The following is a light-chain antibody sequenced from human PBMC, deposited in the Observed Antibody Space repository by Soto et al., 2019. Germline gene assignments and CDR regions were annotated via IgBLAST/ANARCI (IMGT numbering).Light chain of an antibody. J-gene: IGKJ2*01. CDR3: QQRSNWPYT. Sequence: EIVLTQSPATVSLSPGERATLSCRASQSVSSYLAWYQQKPGQAPRLLIYDASNRATGIPARFSGSGSGTDFTLTISSLEPEDFAVYYCQQRSNWPYTFGQGIKLEIK. V-gene: IGKV3-11*01. CDR2: DAS. CDR1: QSVSSY.